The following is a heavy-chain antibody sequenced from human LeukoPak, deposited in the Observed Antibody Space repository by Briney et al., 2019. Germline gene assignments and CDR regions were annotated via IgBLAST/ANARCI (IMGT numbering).Heavy chain of an antibody. Sequence: TLSLTCTVSGGSFSSGGYYWSWLRPHPGQGLVWIGYISDSRSTYSDPSLKSRVNFSVDTSKNQFSLRLSSVTAADTAVYYCVRDGIAAVDYECQGKLVTVSS. J-gene: IGHJ4*02. D-gene: IGHD6-13*01. CDR3: VRDGIAAVDY. V-gene: IGHV4-31*02. CDR1: GGSFSSGGYY. CDR2: ISDSRST.